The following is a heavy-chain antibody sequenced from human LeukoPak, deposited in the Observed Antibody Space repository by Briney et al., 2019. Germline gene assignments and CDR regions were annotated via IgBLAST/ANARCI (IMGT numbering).Heavy chain of an antibody. CDR1: GFTFSSYA. V-gene: IGHV3-23*01. CDR2: ISGSGGST. D-gene: IGHD3-10*01. Sequence: GGSLRLSCAASGFTFSSYAMSWVHQAPGKGLEWVSAISGSGGSTYYADSVKGRFTISRDNSKNTLYLQMNSLRAEDTAVYYCAKDYSITMVRGVIDYWGQGTLVTVSS. J-gene: IGHJ4*02. CDR3: AKDYSITMVRGVIDY.